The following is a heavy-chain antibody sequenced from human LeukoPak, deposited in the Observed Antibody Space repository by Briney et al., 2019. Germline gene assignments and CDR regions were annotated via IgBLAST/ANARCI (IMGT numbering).Heavy chain of an antibody. CDR3: AKGYGGNPQIDY. CDR2: ISGSGGST. J-gene: IGHJ4*02. CDR1: GFTFSIYA. Sequence: GGSLRLSCAAYGFTFSIYAMSWVRQAPGKGLEWVSAISGSGGSTYYADSVKGRFTISRDNSKNTLYLQMNSLRAEDTAVYYCAKGYGGNPQIDYWGQGTLVTVSS. V-gene: IGHV3-23*01. D-gene: IGHD4-23*01.